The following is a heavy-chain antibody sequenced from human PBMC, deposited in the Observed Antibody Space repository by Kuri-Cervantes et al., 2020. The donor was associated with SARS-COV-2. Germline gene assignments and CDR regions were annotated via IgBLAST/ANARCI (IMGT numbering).Heavy chain of an antibody. CDR2: IIPIFGTA. CDR1: GGTFSSYA. J-gene: IGHJ6*03. CDR3: ASGGQLPYYYYYYYMDV. D-gene: IGHD1-1*01. Sequence: SVKVSCKASGGTFSSYAISWVRQAPGQGLEWMGGIIPIFGTANYAQKFQGRVTITTDESTSTACMELSSLRSEDTAVYYCASGGQLPYYYYYYYMDVWGKGTTVTVSS. V-gene: IGHV1-69*05.